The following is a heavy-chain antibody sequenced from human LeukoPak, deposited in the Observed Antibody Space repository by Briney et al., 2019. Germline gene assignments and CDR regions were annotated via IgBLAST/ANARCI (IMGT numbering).Heavy chain of an antibody. CDR3: VAMAAIGDASDI. J-gene: IGHJ3*02. Sequence: SQTLSLTCTLPGVSVSTNSAACRWIRQSPSRGLEWLGRTYYRSKWYNDYAVSVKSRIAINPDTSKNHFSLQLNSVTHEDTAVYYCVAMAAIGDASDIWGQGTMVTVSS. CDR1: GVSVSTNSAA. CDR2: TYYRSKWYN. V-gene: IGHV6-1*01. D-gene: IGHD6-19*01.